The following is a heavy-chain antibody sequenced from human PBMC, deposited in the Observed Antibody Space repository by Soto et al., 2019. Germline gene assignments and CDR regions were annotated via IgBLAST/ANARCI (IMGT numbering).Heavy chain of an antibody. J-gene: IGHJ4*02. CDR3: ARVNLSSSWSPPYFDY. CDR2: IYHSGST. D-gene: IGHD6-13*01. Sequence: PSETLSLTCAVSGGSISSGGYSWSWIRQPPGKGLEWIGYIYHSGSTYYNPSLKSRVTISVDRSKNQFSLKLSSVTAADTAVYYCARVNLSSSWSPPYFDYWGQGALVTVSS. V-gene: IGHV4-30-2*01. CDR1: GGSISSGGYS.